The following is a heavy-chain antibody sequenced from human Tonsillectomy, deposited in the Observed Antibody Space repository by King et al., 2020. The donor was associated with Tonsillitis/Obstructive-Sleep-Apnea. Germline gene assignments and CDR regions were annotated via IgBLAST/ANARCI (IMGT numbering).Heavy chain of an antibody. V-gene: IGHV4-34*01. CDR3: ARGPLPSVGVTIFGVVISYYFDY. Sequence: QVQLQQWGAGLLKPSETLSLTCAVYGGSFSGYYWSWIRQPPGKGLEWIGEINHSGSTNYNPSLKSRVTISVDTSKNQFSLKLSSVTAADTAVYYCARGPLPSVGVTIFGVVISYYFDYWGQGTLVTVSS. CDR2: INHSGST. J-gene: IGHJ4*02. CDR1: GGSFSGYY. D-gene: IGHD3-3*01.